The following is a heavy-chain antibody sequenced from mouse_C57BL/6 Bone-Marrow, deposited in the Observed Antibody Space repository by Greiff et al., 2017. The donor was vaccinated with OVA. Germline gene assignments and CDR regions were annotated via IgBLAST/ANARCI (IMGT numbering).Heavy chain of an antibody. Sequence: VKLMESGAELARPGASVKLSCKASGYTFTSYGISWVKQRTGQGLEWIGEIYPRSGNTYYNEKFKGKATLTADKSSSTAYMELRSLTSEDSAVYFCARSDYYGSSPRDYWGQGTTLTVSS. V-gene: IGHV1-81*01. CDR3: ARSDYYGSSPRDY. CDR2: IYPRSGNT. D-gene: IGHD1-1*01. J-gene: IGHJ2*01. CDR1: GYTFTSYG.